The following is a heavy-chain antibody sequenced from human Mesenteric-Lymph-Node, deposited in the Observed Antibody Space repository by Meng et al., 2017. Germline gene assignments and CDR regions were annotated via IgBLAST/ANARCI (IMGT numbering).Heavy chain of an antibody. D-gene: IGHD3-22*01. CDR1: RGSMDGYI. V-gene: IGHV4-39*01. J-gene: IGHJ6*02. CDR3: ARHRLIVVLTGYYHYTGLDV. CDR2: IYYSGAT. Sequence: GSLRLSCTVSRGSMDGYIWAWVRQPPGKGLEWIGSIYYSGATYYNPSLKSRVTISLDTSKNQFSLRLNSVTAADTAVYYCARHRLIVVLTGYYHYTGLDVWGLGTPVTVSS.